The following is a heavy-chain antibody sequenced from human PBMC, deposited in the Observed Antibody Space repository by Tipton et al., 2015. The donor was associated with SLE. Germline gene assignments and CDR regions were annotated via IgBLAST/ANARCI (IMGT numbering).Heavy chain of an antibody. J-gene: IGHJ3*02. CDR2: IYHSGST. D-gene: IGHD4-17*01. CDR1: GGSISSHY. V-gene: IGHV4-59*08. CDR3: ARPPDYGDYADAFDI. Sequence: LRLSCTVSGGSISSHYWSWIRQPPGKGLEWIGSIYHSGSTYYNPSLKSRVTISVDTSKNQFSLKLSSVTAADTAVYYCARPPDYGDYADAFDIWGQGTMVTVSS.